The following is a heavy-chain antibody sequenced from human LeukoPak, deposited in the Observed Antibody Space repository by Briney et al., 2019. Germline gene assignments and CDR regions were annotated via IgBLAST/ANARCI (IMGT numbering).Heavy chain of an antibody. V-gene: IGHV1-2*06. J-gene: IGHJ4*02. CDR2: INPNSGGT. CDR1: GYTFTGYY. Sequence: ASVKVSCKASGYTFTGYYMHWVRQAPGQGLEWMGRINPNSGGTNYAQKFQGRVTMTRDTSISTAYMELSRLRSDDTAVYCCARDYGGNQYYFDYWGQGTLVTVSS. D-gene: IGHD4-23*01. CDR3: ARDYGGNQYYFDY.